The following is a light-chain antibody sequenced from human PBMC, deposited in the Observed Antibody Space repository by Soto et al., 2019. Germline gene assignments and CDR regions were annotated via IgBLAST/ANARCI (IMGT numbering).Light chain of an antibody. Sequence: EVVLTQSPGTLSSSPGEGATLSCRASQIVTGNFLAWYQQKPGQAPRLLMYDASTRATGIPDRFSGSGSGTDFTLIISRLEPEDFAVYYCQQYGGSLLTFGQGTKVDIK. CDR2: DAS. CDR1: QIVTGNF. J-gene: IGKJ1*01. V-gene: IGKV3-20*01. CDR3: QQYGGSLLT.